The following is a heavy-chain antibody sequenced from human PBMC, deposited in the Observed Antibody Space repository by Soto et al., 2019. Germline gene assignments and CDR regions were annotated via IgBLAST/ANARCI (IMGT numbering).Heavy chain of an antibody. Sequence: LRLSCAASGFTFSGSAMHWVRQASGKGLEWVGRIRSKANSYATAYAASVKGRFTISRDDSKNTAYLQMNSLKTEDTAVYYCTSSSIAARPDPWGQGTLVTVSS. CDR3: TSSSIAARPDP. CDR1: GFTFSGSA. D-gene: IGHD6-6*01. V-gene: IGHV3-73*01. J-gene: IGHJ5*02. CDR2: IRSKANSYAT.